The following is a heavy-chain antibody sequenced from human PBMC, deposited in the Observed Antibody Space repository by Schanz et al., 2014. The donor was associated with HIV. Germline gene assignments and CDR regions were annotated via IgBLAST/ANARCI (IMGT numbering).Heavy chain of an antibody. CDR2: LSNSGRST. CDR1: GFTFGNYA. D-gene: IGHD1-1*01. J-gene: IGHJ5*02. CDR3: AKSADPTSLWDWFDL. Sequence: EVQLLESGGGLVKPGGSLSLSCATSGFTFGNYAMSWVRQAPGKGLDWVSSLSNSGRSTYYADSVKGRFTISRDNSKNTPLLQMNSLRAEDTALYFCAKSADPTSLWDWFDLWGQGTLVTVSS. V-gene: IGHV3-23*01.